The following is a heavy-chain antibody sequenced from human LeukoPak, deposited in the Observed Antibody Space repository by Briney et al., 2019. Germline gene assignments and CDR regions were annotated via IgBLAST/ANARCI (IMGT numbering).Heavy chain of an antibody. J-gene: IGHJ4*02. V-gene: IGHV4-39*01. Sequence: PSEALSLTCTVSGNSISSSTSHWGWIRQPPGQGLEWIGTISYSGSTYYNPSLKSRVTISVDTSKNQFSLKLSSVTAADTAVYYCARHDTSRGWDVDYWGQGTLVTVSS. D-gene: IGHD6-19*01. CDR1: GNSISSSTSH. CDR2: ISYSGST. CDR3: ARHDTSRGWDVDY.